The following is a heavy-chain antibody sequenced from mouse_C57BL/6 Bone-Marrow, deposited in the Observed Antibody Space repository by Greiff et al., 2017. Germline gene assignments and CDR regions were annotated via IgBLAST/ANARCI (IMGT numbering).Heavy chain of an antibody. Sequence: VKLMESGAELARPGASVKLSCKASGYTFTSYGISWVKQRTGQGLEWIGEIYPRSGNTYYNEKFKGKATLTADKSSSTAYMELRSLTSEDSAVYFCARWGYGGFAYWGQGTLVTVSA. CDR3: ARWGYGGFAY. CDR2: IYPRSGNT. J-gene: IGHJ3*01. CDR1: GYTFTSYG. V-gene: IGHV1-81*01. D-gene: IGHD1-1*02.